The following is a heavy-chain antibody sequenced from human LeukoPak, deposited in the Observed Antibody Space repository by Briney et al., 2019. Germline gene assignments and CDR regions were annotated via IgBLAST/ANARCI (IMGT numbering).Heavy chain of an antibody. Sequence: PSETLSLTCTVSGGSISSYYWSWIRQPPGKGLEWIGYIYYSGSTNYNPSLKSRVTISVDTSKNQFSLKLSSVTAADTAVYYCATYGGYYGSGRGEFDFWGQGTLVTVSS. CDR3: ATYGGYYGSGRGEFDF. CDR2: IYYSGST. J-gene: IGHJ4*02. CDR1: GGSISSYY. D-gene: IGHD3-10*01. V-gene: IGHV4-59*01.